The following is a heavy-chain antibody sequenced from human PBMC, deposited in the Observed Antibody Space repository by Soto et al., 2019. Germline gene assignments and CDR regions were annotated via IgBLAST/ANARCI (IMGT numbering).Heavy chain of an antibody. D-gene: IGHD3-22*01. Sequence: PGGSLRLSCAASGFTFSSYGMHWVRQAPGKGLEWVAVIWYDGSNKYYADSVKGRFTISRDNSKNTLYLQMNSLRAEDTAVYYCARDSDHYDSSGYLDYWGQGTLVTVSS. V-gene: IGHV3-33*01. CDR1: GFTFSSYG. CDR3: ARDSDHYDSSGYLDY. J-gene: IGHJ4*02. CDR2: IWYDGSNK.